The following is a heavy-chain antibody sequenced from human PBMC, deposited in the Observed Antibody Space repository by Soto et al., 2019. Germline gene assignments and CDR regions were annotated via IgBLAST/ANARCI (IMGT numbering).Heavy chain of an antibody. Sequence: PSETLSLTCTVSGGSISSSSYYWGWIRQPPGKGLEWIGSIYYSGSTYYNPSLKSRVTISVDTSKNQFSLKLSSVTAADTAVYYCARHGSIVGDTHTHFDYWGQGTLVTVSS. J-gene: IGHJ4*02. CDR2: IYYSGST. CDR1: GGSISSSSYY. D-gene: IGHD1-26*01. V-gene: IGHV4-39*01. CDR3: ARHGSIVGDTHTHFDY.